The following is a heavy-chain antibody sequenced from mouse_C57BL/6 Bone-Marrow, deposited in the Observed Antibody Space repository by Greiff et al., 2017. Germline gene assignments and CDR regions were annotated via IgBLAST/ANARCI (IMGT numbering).Heavy chain of an antibody. CDR1: GYTFTSYW. CDR3: AREGLRRGFDY. Sequence: QVQLQQSGAELVMPGASVKLSCKASGYTFTSYWMHWVKQRPGQGLEWIGEIDPADSYPNYNQKFKGKSTLTVDKSSSTAYMQLSSLTSEDSAVYYCAREGLRRGFDYWGQGTTLTVSS. V-gene: IGHV1-69*01. D-gene: IGHD2-4*01. J-gene: IGHJ2*01. CDR2: IDPADSYP.